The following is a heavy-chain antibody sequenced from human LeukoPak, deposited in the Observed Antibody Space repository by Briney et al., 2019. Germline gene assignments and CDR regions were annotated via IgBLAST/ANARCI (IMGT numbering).Heavy chain of an antibody. CDR3: ARDGYGGVDY. CDR2: IYHSGST. J-gene: IGHJ4*02. Sequence: SETLSLTCTVSGDSISTYYWCWIRQSPGKGLEWIGYIYHSGSTKYNPPLKSRVTISVDTSKKQFSLKLSSVTAADTAVYYCARDGYGGVDYWGQGTLVTVSS. V-gene: IGHV4-59*01. CDR1: GDSISTYY. D-gene: IGHD3-10*01.